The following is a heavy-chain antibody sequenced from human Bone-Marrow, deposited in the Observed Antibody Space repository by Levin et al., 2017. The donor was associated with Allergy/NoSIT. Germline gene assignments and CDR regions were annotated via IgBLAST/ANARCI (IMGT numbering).Heavy chain of an antibody. CDR1: EFTFSRYA. J-gene: IGHJ4*02. Sequence: ASVKVSCTASEFTFSRYAMSWVRQAPGKGLEWVSVIGGSDGTTFYTDSVKGRFTISRDNSKNTLYLQMNSLRAEDTAVYYCAKDSYCSRTACYAGSDYWGQGTLVTVSS. V-gene: IGHV3-23*01. D-gene: IGHD2-2*01. CDR2: IGGSDGTT. CDR3: AKDSYCSRTACYAGSDY.